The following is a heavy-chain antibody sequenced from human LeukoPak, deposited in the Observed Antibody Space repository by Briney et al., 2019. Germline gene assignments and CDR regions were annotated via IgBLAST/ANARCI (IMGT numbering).Heavy chain of an antibody. CDR3: ARLNDFWSGYLKYYFDY. D-gene: IGHD3-3*01. CDR1: GYSFTSYW. Sequence: GESLKISCKGSGYSFTSYWIGWVRQMPGKGLELMGIIYPRDSDTRYSPSFQGQVTISADKSITTTYLQWGGLKASDTAMYYCARLNDFWSGYLKYYFDYWGQGTLVTVSS. CDR2: IYPRDSDT. V-gene: IGHV5-51*01. J-gene: IGHJ4*02.